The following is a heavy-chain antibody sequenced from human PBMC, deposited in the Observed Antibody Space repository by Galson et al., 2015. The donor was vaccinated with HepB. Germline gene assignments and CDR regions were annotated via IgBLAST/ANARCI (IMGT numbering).Heavy chain of an antibody. CDR2: ISHDGDTT. V-gene: IGHV3-23*01. Sequence: SLRLSCAASGLIFSNYVMSWVRQAPGKGLEWVSTISHDGDTTDYADSVKGRFTISRDDSKNTLYLQMNSLRAEDTAVYYCAKDGSPVRYFQHWGQGTLVTVSS. CDR3: AKDGSPVRYFQH. D-gene: IGHD3-10*01. CDR1: GLIFSNYV. J-gene: IGHJ1*01.